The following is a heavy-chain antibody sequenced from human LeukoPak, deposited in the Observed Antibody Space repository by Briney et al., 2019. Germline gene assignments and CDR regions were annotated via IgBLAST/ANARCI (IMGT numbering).Heavy chain of an antibody. CDR3: ASSFITMVRGVIMYYYGMDV. Sequence: ASVKVSCKASGGTFSSYAISWVRQAPGQGLEWMGGIIPIFGTANYAQKFQDRVTITADESTSTAYMELSSLRSEDTAVYYCASSFITMVRGVIMYYYGMDVWGQGTTVTVSS. V-gene: IGHV1-69*13. D-gene: IGHD3-10*01. J-gene: IGHJ6*02. CDR1: GGTFSSYA. CDR2: IIPIFGTA.